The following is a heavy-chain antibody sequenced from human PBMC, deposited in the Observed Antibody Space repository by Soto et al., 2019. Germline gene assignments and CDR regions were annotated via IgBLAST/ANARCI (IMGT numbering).Heavy chain of an antibody. Sequence: PGGSLRLSCAASGFTFSSYAMSWVRQAPGKGLEWVSAISGSGGSTYYADSVKGRFTISRDNSKNTLYLQMNSLRAEDTAVYYCAKSLPLLMVRGVITHPPYYYYGMDVWGQGTTVTVSS. V-gene: IGHV3-23*01. D-gene: IGHD3-10*01. J-gene: IGHJ6*02. CDR2: ISGSGGST. CDR3: AKSLPLLMVRGVITHPPYYYYGMDV. CDR1: GFTFSSYA.